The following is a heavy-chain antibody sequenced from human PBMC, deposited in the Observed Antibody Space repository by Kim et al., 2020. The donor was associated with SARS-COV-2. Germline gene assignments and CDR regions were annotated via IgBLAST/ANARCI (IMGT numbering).Heavy chain of an antibody. V-gene: IGHV3-48*03. D-gene: IGHD3-16*02. CDR3: ARSFLSPFDD. J-gene: IGHJ4*02. Sequence: GGSLRLSCEASGFIFSDFEMNWVRQTPGRGLEWVSFITRNGFSTHYAESVKGRFIISRDNAKKSLHLQMNSLRDEDTGVYYCARSFLSPFDDCGRGTRVTVSS. CDR1: GFIFSDFE. CDR2: ITRNGFS.